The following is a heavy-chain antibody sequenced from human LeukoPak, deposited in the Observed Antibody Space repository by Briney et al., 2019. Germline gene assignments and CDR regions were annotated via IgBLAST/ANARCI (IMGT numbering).Heavy chain of an antibody. J-gene: IGHJ6*02. CDR3: ARQRRVPAAIRYYGMDV. CDR1: GGSISSGSYY. V-gene: IGHV4-61*02. Sequence: SQTLSLTCTVSGGSISSGSYYWSWIRQPAGKGLEWIGRIYTSGSTNYNPSLKSRVTISVDTSKNQFSLKLSSVTAADTAVYYCARQRRVPAAIRYYGMDVWGQGTTVTVSS. D-gene: IGHD2-2*01. CDR2: IYTSGST.